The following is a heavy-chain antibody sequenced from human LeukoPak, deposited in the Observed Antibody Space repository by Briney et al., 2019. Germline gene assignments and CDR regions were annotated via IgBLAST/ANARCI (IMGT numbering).Heavy chain of an antibody. J-gene: IGHJ4*02. V-gene: IGHV3-23*01. D-gene: IGHD5-24*01. Sequence: PGGSLRLSCVASGFTFSVHGMTWVRQAPGGGLEWVSSVGGGTDIYYADSVKGRFTASRDNSKNTLYLQMNSLRAEDTAVYYCAKDATPYNGIRDYFDHWGQGTPVTVSS. CDR1: GFTFSVHG. CDR2: VGGGTDI. CDR3: AKDATPYNGIRDYFDH.